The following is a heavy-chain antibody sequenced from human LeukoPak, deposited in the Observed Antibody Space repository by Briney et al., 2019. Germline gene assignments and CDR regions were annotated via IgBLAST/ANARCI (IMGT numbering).Heavy chain of an antibody. Sequence: GGSLRLSCAASGFTFSSYSMNWVRQAPGEGLEWVSYISSSSSTIYYAESVKGGFTISRDNSKNTFYLQMNSLRAEDTAVYYCAKDLMVIIVSGVCDIWGQGTMVTVSS. D-gene: IGHD3-3*01. CDR1: GFTFSSYS. J-gene: IGHJ3*02. CDR2: ISSSSSTI. V-gene: IGHV3-48*01. CDR3: AKDLMVIIVSGVCDI.